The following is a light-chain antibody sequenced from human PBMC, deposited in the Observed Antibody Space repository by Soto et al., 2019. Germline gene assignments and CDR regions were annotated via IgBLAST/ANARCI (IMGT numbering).Light chain of an antibody. V-gene: IGKV3-20*01. Sequence: EIVLTQSPGTLSLSPGERATLSCRASQSVSSSYLAWYQQKPGQAPRLLIYGASSRATGIPDRFSGSGSGTDFTVTIGRLEPEDFAVYYCQQYGSAPLTFGQGTKVEIK. CDR1: QSVSSSY. CDR2: GAS. CDR3: QQYGSAPLT. J-gene: IGKJ1*01.